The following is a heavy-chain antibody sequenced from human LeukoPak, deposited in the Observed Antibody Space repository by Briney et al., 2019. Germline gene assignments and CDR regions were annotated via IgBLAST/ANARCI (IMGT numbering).Heavy chain of an antibody. J-gene: IGHJ6*02. CDR3: ANSGRLLYYYGMDV. CDR2: ISAYNGNT. D-gene: IGHD2-21*02. V-gene: IGHV1-18*01. CDR1: GYTFTSYG. Sequence: GASVKVSCKASGYTFTSYGISWVRQAPGQGLEWMGWISAYNGNTNYAQKLQGRVTMTTDTSTSTAYMELRSLRSDDTAVYYCANSGRLLYYYGMDVWGQGTTVTVSS.